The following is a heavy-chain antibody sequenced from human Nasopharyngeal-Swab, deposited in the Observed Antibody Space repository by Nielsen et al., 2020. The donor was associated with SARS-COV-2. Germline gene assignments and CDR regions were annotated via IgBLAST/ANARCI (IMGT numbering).Heavy chain of an antibody. CDR3: ARDAPAHYGAFY. CDR2: IAHDASNE. Sequence: GESLKISCAASGFTFSSFGMRWVRQAPGKGLEWVAFIAHDASNEYYGDSVKGRLSISRDSSKNTLYLQMDSLRGEDTAVYYCARDAPAHYGAFYWGRGTLVTVSS. D-gene: IGHD4-17*01. V-gene: IGHV3-30*03. CDR1: GFTFSSFG. J-gene: IGHJ4*02.